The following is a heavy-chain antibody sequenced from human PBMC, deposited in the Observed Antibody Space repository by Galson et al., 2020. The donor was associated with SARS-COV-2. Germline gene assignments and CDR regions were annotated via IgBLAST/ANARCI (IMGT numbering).Heavy chain of an antibody. D-gene: IGHD3-9*01. CDR2: ISGSGGST. V-gene: IGHV3-23*01. CDR3: VRDKLVDKLELDY. Sequence: GGSLRLSCAASGFNFSSYAMSWARKATGKGMEWVSAISGSGGSTYYADSVKGRFTISRDNSKNTLHLQMNGLRVDDTAVYYCVRDKLVDKLELDYWGQGTLVTVSS. J-gene: IGHJ4*02. CDR1: GFNFSSYA.